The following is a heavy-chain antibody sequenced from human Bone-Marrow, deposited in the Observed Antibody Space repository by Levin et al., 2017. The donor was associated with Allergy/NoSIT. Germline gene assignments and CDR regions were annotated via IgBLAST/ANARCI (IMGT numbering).Heavy chain of an antibody. CDR3: AKADYTYTYPIEYFDS. D-gene: IGHD4-11*01. V-gene: IGHV3-23*01. J-gene: IGHJ4*01. CDR2: ISGNGGST. CDR1: GFTFSISA. Sequence: PGESLKISCAASGFTFSISAMGWVRQAPGKGLEFISGISGNGGSTFYGDSVKGRFTISRDNSKNSLYLEMNSLRAEDSALYFCAKADYTYTYPIEYFDSWGHGTLVTVSS.